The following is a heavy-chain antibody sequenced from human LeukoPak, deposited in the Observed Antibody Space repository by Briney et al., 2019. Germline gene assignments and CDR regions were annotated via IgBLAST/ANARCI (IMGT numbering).Heavy chain of an antibody. V-gene: IGHV4-59*12. D-gene: IGHD3-22*01. CDR3: ARGALFYYDSSGYYDTSVFDY. CDR1: GGSISSFY. Sequence: PSETLSLTCTVSGGSISSFYWSWIRQPPGKGLEWIGNIHYSGTTNYNPSLNSRVTISVDTSKSHFSLKLSSVTAADTAVYYCARGALFYYDSSGYYDTSVFDYWGQGTLVTVSS. J-gene: IGHJ4*02. CDR2: IHYSGTT.